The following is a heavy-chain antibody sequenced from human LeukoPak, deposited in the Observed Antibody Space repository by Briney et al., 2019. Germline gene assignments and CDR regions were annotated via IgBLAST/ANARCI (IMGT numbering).Heavy chain of an antibody. CDR1: GFTFSSYS. CDR2: ISGSGGST. J-gene: IGHJ4*02. CDR3: AKGQVLIRGYFDY. Sequence: PGGSLRLSCAASGFTFSSYSMSWVRQAPGKGLEWVSAISGSGGSTYYADSLKGRFTISRDNSKNTLYLQMNSLRAEDTAVYYCAKGQVLIRGYFDYWGQGTLVTVSS. V-gene: IGHV3-23*01. D-gene: IGHD3-16*01.